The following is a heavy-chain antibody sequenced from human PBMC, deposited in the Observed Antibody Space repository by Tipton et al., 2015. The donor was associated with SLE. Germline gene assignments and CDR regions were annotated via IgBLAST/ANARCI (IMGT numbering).Heavy chain of an antibody. D-gene: IGHD3-22*01. CDR2: IWYDASKT. V-gene: IGHV3-33*06. CDR3: AKEKWHVSDGSAEKRGYFDS. CDR1: GFTFSTYA. J-gene: IGHJ4*02. Sequence: SGFTFSTYAMHWVRQAPGKGLEWVAMIWYDASKTYYVDSVKGRFTISRDNSQNTMYLQMNSLRAEDTGVYYCAKEKWHVSDGSAEKRGYFDSWGQGTLVAVSS.